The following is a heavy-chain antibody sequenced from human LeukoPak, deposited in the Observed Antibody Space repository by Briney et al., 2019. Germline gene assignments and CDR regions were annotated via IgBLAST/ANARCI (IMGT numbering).Heavy chain of an antibody. CDR1: GFTVATNY. J-gene: IGHJ3*02. D-gene: IGHD1-1*01. V-gene: IGHV3-53*01. CDR2: IYSGGST. CDR3: ARGFRTSMTPDAFDI. Sequence: GGSLRLSCAASGFTVATNYMNWVRQAPGKGLEWVSVIYSGGSTYYADSVKGRFTISRDNSKNTLYLQMNSLRAEDTAVYYCARGFRTSMTPDAFDIWGQGTMVTVSS.